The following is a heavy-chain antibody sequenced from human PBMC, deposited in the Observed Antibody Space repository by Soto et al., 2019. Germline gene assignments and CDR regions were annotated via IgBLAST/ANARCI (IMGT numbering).Heavy chain of an antibody. Sequence: SETLSLTCTVSGDSISSSTYFWGWVRQPPGKGLEWIGSIYYSGSTYYNPSLKSRVTISVDTSKNHFSLKLSSVTAADTAVYYCARRGSSSWYGYWGQGTLVTVS. CDR1: GDSISSSTYF. J-gene: IGHJ4*02. CDR3: ARRGSSSWYGY. D-gene: IGHD6-13*01. CDR2: IYYSGST. V-gene: IGHV4-39*02.